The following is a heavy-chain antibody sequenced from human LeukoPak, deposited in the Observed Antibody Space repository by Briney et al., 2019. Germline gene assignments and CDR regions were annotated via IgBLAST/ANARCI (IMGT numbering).Heavy chain of an antibody. V-gene: IGHV3-74*01. D-gene: IGHD4-17*01. CDR3: ARELNYGDPFY. J-gene: IGHJ4*02. Sequence: GGSLRLSCAASGFTFSSYWMHWVRQAPGKGLVWVSRINSDGSSTRYADSVKGRFTISRDNAKNTLYLQMNSLRAVDTAVYYCARELNYGDPFYWGQGTLVTVSS. CDR1: GFTFSSYW. CDR2: INSDGSST.